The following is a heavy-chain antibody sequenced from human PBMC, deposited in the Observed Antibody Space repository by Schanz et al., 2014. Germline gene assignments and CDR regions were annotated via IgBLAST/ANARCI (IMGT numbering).Heavy chain of an antibody. V-gene: IGHV3-30*18. Sequence: VQLVESGGGLVQPGGSLRLSCAASGFTFSSYGMNWLRQAPGKGLEWVALVSSDGNNDYYTDSVKGRFTISSDNSKSTLYLQMSSLRAEDTAVYYCAKSQGSSFDSWGQGTLVTVSS. CDR1: GFTFSSYG. J-gene: IGHJ4*02. CDR3: AKSQGSSFDS. CDR2: VSSDGNND. D-gene: IGHD6-13*01.